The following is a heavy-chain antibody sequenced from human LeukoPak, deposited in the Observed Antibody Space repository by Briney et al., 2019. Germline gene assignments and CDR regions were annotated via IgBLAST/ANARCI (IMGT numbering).Heavy chain of an antibody. D-gene: IGHD6-13*01. Sequence: GGSLRLSCAASGFTVSSNFMSWVRQAPGKGLEWVSVIYSGGDTYYADSVKGRFTISRDNSKNTLYLQMNSLRAEDTAVYYCARDIIAAAGMAWGQGTLVTVSS. CDR2: IYSGGDT. V-gene: IGHV3-53*01. CDR1: GFTVSSNF. J-gene: IGHJ4*02. CDR3: ARDIIAAAGMA.